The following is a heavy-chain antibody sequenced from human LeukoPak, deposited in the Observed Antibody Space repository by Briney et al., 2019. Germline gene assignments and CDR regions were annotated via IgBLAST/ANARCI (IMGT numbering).Heavy chain of an antibody. CDR2: ISDSSSYI. D-gene: IGHD5-24*01. V-gene: IGHV3-21*01. CDR3: ARDQPAGHGFRCSFFDY. J-gene: IGHJ4*02. Sequence: GGSLRLSCAASGFTFSSYSMNWVRQAPGKGLEWVSSISDSSSYIYYADSVKGRFTISRDNARNSLYLQMNSLRAEDTAVYYCARDQPAGHGFRCSFFDYWGQGTLVTVSS. CDR1: GFTFSSYS.